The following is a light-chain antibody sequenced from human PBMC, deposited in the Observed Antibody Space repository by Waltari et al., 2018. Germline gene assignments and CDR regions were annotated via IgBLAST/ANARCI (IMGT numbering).Light chain of an antibody. Sequence: QSVLTQPPSASGTPALRVTTSRSGTYSNIGSNFVTRYQPLPGTDPKLLIYSNNYRPSGVPDRFSGSKSGTSASLAISGLQSEDEADYYWATWDDRLTGVVFGGGTRVTVL. J-gene: IGLJ2*01. CDR2: SNN. V-gene: IGLV1-44*01. CDR1: YSNIGSNF. CDR3: ATWDDRLTGVV.